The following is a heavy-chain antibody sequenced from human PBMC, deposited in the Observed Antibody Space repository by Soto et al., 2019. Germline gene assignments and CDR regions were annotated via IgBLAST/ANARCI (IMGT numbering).Heavy chain of an antibody. D-gene: IGHD1-26*01. CDR2: IYWDDDE. Sequence: QITLKESGPTLVKSTQTLTLTCTFSGFSLTTDGEGVGWVRQSPGEALEWLALIYWDDDERYSPSLKTRLTITTDISRNQRVLVMTCMEPVDTGTYFCAHSRNLITEDAQVGDFDSWGQGTLV. V-gene: IGHV2-5*02. J-gene: IGHJ4*02. CDR3: AHSRNLITEDAQVGDFDS. CDR1: GFSLTTDGEG.